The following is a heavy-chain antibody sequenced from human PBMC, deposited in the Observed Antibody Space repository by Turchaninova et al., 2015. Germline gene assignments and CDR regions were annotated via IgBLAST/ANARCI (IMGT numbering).Heavy chain of an antibody. CDR1: VGSFSGYS. V-gene: IGHV4-34*01. Sequence: QVQLQPWGAGLWKPSETLSPTCSAIVGSFSGYSGSWIRQPPGKGLDWIWEINHSGSTNYNPSLKSRVTISVDTSKNQFSLKLSSVTAADTAVYYCARDRHSSSWIFRQFQHWGQGTLVTVSS. D-gene: IGHD6-13*01. CDR2: INHSGST. CDR3: ARDRHSSSWIFRQFQH. J-gene: IGHJ1*01.